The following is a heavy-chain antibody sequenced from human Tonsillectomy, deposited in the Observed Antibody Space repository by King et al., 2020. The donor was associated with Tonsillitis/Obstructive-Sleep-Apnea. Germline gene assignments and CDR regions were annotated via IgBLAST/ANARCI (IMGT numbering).Heavy chain of an antibody. CDR1: GLSFRTYS. CDR2: ISGDSKAI. CDR3: VRGGVGDSSDYFDY. J-gene: IGHJ4*02. V-gene: IGHV3-48*02. Sequence: VQLVESGGGLIQPGGSLRVSCVASGLSFRTYSMNWVRQTPGKGLEWISYISGDSKAIYYADSVKGRFTISRDNAKNSVFLQMSSLRDEDTAVYSGVRGGVGDSSDYFDYWGQGTLVTVSS. D-gene: IGHD3-16*01.